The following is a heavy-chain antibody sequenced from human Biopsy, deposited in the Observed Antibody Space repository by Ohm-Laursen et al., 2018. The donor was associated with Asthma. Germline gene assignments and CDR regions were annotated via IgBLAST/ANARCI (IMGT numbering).Heavy chain of an antibody. CDR3: ARDRSYSGSAGFGHYYGMDV. CDR1: GDSISSRGGHY. J-gene: IGHJ6*02. CDR2: IYYSGST. V-gene: IGHV4-31*03. D-gene: IGHD5-12*01. Sequence: SDTLSLTCIVSGDSISSRGGHYWSWIRQHPGKGLEWIGYIYYSGSTYYNPSLKSRVTISVDTSKNQFSLKVRSVTAADTAVYYCARDRSYSGSAGFGHYYGMDVWGQGTTVTVSS.